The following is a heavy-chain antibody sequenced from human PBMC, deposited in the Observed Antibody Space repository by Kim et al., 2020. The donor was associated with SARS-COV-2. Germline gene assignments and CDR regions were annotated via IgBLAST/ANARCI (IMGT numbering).Heavy chain of an antibody. V-gene: IGHV3-7*01. CDR1: GFTFSSYW. Sequence: GGSLRLSCAASGFTFSSYWMSWVRQAPGKGLEWVANIKQDGSEKSYVDSVTGRFSISRDNAKNSLYLQMNSLRDEDTAVYYCASEAILRYFDWLVGGYYFDYWGQGTLVTVSS. CDR3: ASEAILRYFDWLVGGYYFDY. J-gene: IGHJ4*02. D-gene: IGHD3-9*01. CDR2: IKQDGSEK.